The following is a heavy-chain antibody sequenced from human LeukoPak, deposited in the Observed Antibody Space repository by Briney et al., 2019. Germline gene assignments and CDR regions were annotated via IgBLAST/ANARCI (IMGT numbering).Heavy chain of an antibody. V-gene: IGHV3-30-3*01. CDR2: ISYDGSNK. Sequence: GGSLRLSRAASGFTFSSYAMHWVRQAPGKGLEWVAVISYDGSNKYYADSVKGRFTISRDNSKNTLYLQMNSLRAEDTAVYYCARPYDSSGKHDAFDIWGQGTMVTVSS. J-gene: IGHJ3*02. CDR1: GFTFSSYA. CDR3: ARPYDSSGKHDAFDI. D-gene: IGHD3-22*01.